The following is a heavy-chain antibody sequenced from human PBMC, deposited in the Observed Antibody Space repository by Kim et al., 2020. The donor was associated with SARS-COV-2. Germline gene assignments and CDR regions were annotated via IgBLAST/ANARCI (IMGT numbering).Heavy chain of an antibody. J-gene: IGHJ5*02. CDR1: GDSISSSGYY. D-gene: IGHD2-21*01. CDR2: VHESGIT. V-gene: IGHV4-39*01. CDR3: VSRSYGGGGHIAFD. Sequence: SETLSLTCSVSGDSISSSGYYWGWLRQPPGKGLEWIGRVHESGITYYSPSLKNRVSISADISKKVFPLKMIPVTAADTVEYYSVSRSYGGGGHIAFD.